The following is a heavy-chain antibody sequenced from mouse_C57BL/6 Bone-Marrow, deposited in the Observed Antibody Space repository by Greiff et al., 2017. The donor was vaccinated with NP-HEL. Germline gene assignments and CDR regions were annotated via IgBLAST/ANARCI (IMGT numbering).Heavy chain of an antibody. J-gene: IGHJ2*01. CDR3: AKESWEDYVDY. Sequence: VQLQQPGAELVMPGASVKLSCKASGYTFTSYWMHWVKQRPGQGLEWIGEIDPSDSSTNYNQKLKGKSTLTVDKSSSTAYMQLSSLTSEDSAVYYCAKESWEDYVDYWGQGTTLTVSS. D-gene: IGHD4-1*01. CDR1: GYTFTSYW. CDR2: IDPSDSST. V-gene: IGHV1-69*01.